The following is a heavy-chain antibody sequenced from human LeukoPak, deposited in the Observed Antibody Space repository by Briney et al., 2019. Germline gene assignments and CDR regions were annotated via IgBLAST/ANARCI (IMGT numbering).Heavy chain of an antibody. D-gene: IGHD5-18*01. CDR2: IYTSGST. Sequence: PSQTLSLTCTVSGGSISSGSYYWSWIRQPAGKGLEWIGRIYTSGSTNYNSSLKSRVTISVDTSKNQFSLKLSSVTAADTAVYYCARALDTAMVLNWFDPWGQGTLVTVSS. J-gene: IGHJ5*02. V-gene: IGHV4-61*02. CDR1: GGSISSGSYY. CDR3: ARALDTAMVLNWFDP.